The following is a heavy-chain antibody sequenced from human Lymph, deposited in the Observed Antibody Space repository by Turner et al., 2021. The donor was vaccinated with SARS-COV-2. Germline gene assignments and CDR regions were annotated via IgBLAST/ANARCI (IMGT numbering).Heavy chain of an antibody. D-gene: IGHD3-10*01. CDR1: GYIFTGYY. Sequence: QVQLVQSGAEVKKPGASVKVPCKASGYIFTGYYMHWVRRAPGQGLEWMGWINPDCGGTNYAQKFQGRVTMTRDTSISTAYMELSRLRSDDTAVYYCARSRDLQSMVRGVDPFDYWGQGTLVTVSS. J-gene: IGHJ4*02. CDR2: INPDCGGT. V-gene: IGHV1-2*02. CDR3: ARSRDLQSMVRGVDPFDY.